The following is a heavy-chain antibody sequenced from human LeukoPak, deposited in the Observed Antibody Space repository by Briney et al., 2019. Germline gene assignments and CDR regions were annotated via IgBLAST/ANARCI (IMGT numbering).Heavy chain of an antibody. CDR1: GYTFTGYY. V-gene: IGHV1-46*01. D-gene: IGHD5-18*01. Sequence: GASVKVSRKASGYTFTGYYMHWVRQAPGQGLDWMGIINPGGGSTTYAQKFQGRVTLTRDTSTSTVYIELSSLRSEDTAVYYCARSPYTYGSLFYLDYWGQGTLVTVSS. CDR3: ARSPYTYGSLFYLDY. J-gene: IGHJ4*02. CDR2: INPGGGST.